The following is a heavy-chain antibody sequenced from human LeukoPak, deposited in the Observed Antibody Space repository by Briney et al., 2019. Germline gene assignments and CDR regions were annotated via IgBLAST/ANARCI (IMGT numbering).Heavy chain of an antibody. CDR2: IYESGST. Sequence: SETLSLTCTVSGYSISSGYYWGWNRQPPGKGLEWIGSIYESGSTYYNPSLKSRVTISVDTSKNQFSLSRNSVTAADTAAYYCARGKSRGSHIDYSGQGTLVTVSS. D-gene: IGHD1-26*01. J-gene: IGHJ4*02. V-gene: IGHV4-38-2*02. CDR3: ARGKSRGSHIDY. CDR1: GYSISSGYY.